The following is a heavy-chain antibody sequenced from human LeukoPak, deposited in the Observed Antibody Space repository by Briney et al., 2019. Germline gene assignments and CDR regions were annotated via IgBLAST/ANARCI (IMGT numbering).Heavy chain of an antibody. CDR3: AKSRARQSNYMDV. CDR1: GFTFSSYG. J-gene: IGHJ6*03. CDR2: ISYDGSNK. V-gene: IGHV3-30*18. D-gene: IGHD5-12*01. Sequence: PGRSLRLSCAPSGFTFSSYGMHWVRQAPGKGLEWVAVISYDGSNKYYADSVKGRFTISRDNSKNTLYLQMNSLRAEDTAVYYCAKSRARQSNYMDVWGKGTTVTVSS.